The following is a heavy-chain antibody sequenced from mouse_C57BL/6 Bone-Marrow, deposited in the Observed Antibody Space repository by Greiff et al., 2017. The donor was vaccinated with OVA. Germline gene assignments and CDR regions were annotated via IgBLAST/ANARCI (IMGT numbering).Heavy chain of an antibody. J-gene: IGHJ1*03. Sequence: DVKLQESGPGLVKPSQSLSLTCSVPGYSITSGYYWHCIRQFPGNKLEWMGYISYEGSNNYYPSLTNRIPITRDPSKKQFFLKLTSVTMEDTATYYCARAPLYYYGSSFYWYFDVWGTGTTVTVSS. CDR1: GYSITSGYY. CDR2: ISYEGSN. CDR3: ARAPLYYYGSSFYWYFDV. V-gene: IGHV3-6*01. D-gene: IGHD1-1*01.